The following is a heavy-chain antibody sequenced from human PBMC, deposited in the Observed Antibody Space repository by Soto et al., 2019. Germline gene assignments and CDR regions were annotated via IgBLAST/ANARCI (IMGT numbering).Heavy chain of an antibody. V-gene: IGHV2-5*02. CDR3: AHRILRTVFGLVTTTAIYFDF. CDR2: IYWDDDK. CDR1: GFSLTTSGVG. J-gene: IGHJ4*02. D-gene: IGHD3-3*01. Sequence: QITLNESGPTVVKPAETLTLTCTFSGFSLTTSGVGVGWIRQSPGKAPEWLALIYWDDDKRYSASIKSRLTITKDTSKNQVVRTMARVDPADTATYYCAHRILRTVFGLVTTTAIYFDFWGQGTPVVVSS.